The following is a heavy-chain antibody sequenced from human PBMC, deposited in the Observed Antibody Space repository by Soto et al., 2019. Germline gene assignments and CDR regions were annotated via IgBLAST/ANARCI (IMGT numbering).Heavy chain of an antibody. D-gene: IGHD6-13*01. Sequence: SETLSLTCTVSGGSISSYYWSWIRRPAGKGLEWIGRIYTSGSTNYNPSLKSRVTMSVDTSKNQFSLKLSSVTAADTAVYYCASALDDSSSWYTFDYWGQGTLVTVSS. CDR3: ASALDDSSSWYTFDY. CDR1: GGSISSYY. CDR2: IYTSGST. V-gene: IGHV4-4*07. J-gene: IGHJ4*02.